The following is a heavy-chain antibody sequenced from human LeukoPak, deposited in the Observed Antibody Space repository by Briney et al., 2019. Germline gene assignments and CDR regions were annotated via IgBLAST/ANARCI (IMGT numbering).Heavy chain of an antibody. D-gene: IGHD3-22*01. CDR2: INQDGSEK. CDR1: GFTFSSYW. Sequence: GGSLRLSCAASGFTFSSYWMSWVRQAPGKGLEWVANINQDGSEKYYVDSVKGRFTISRDNAKNSLYLQMNSLRAEDTAVYYCARDHYDSSGYYYDYYYGMDVWGQGTTVTVSS. V-gene: IGHV3-7*01. J-gene: IGHJ6*02. CDR3: ARDHYDSSGYYYDYYYGMDV.